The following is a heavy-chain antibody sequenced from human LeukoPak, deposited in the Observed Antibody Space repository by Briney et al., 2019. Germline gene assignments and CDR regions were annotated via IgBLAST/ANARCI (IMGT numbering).Heavy chain of an antibody. CDR2: IYYSGST. CDR1: GGSISSSSYY. D-gene: IGHD3-9*01. V-gene: IGHV4-39*01. J-gene: IGHJ4*02. CDR3: ARHDDILTGYPDY. Sequence: SETLSLTFSVSGGSISSSSYYWGWIRQPPGKGLEWIGSIYYSGSTYYNPSLKSRVTISVDTSKNQFSLKLSSVTAADTAVYYCARHDDILTGYPDYWGQGTLVTVSS.